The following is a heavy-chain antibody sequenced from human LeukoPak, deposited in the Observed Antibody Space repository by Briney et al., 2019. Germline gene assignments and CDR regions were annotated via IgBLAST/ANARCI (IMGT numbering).Heavy chain of an antibody. D-gene: IGHD5-12*01. CDR2: ISSSSSYI. CDR1: GFSFSSYT. J-gene: IGHJ4*02. Sequence: PGGSLRLSCAASGFSFSSYTMNWVRQAPGKGLEWVSSISSSSSYIYYADSVKGRFTISRDNAKNSLYLQMNSLRAEDTAVYYCARDGEDIVATLDYWGQGTLVTVSS. V-gene: IGHV3-21*01. CDR3: ARDGEDIVATLDY.